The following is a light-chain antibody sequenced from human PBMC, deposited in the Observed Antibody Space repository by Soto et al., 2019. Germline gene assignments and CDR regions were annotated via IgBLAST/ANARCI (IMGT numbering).Light chain of an antibody. CDR2: DAS. Sequence: EILMTQSPATLSVSPGEGSTRSCMASQSVNNNLAWYQHKPGQAPRLLIFDASTRATGIPARFSGTGSGTEFTLTISSLQSEDFAVYYCQQYNRWFSITVGQVTRLEIK. J-gene: IGKJ5*01. CDR3: QQYNRWFSIT. CDR1: QSVNNN. V-gene: IGKV3-15*01.